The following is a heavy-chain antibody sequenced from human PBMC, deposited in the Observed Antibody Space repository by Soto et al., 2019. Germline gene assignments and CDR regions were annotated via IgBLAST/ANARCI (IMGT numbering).Heavy chain of an antibody. J-gene: IGHJ2*01. CDR1: GYTFSSYD. V-gene: IGHV1-8*01. CDR3: ARRVGAYWCFEL. D-gene: IGHD1-26*01. Sequence: QVQLVQSGAEVKKPGASLKVSCKASGYTFSSYDINWVRQATGQGLEWMGWMNPNSGNRGYAQKFQGRVTMSRKTTISTAYMELSSLRSEETAVYYCARRVGAYWCFELWGRGTLVTVSS. CDR2: MNPNSGNR.